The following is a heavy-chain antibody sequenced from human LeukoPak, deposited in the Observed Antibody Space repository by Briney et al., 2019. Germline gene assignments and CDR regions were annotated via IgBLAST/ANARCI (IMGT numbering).Heavy chain of an antibody. D-gene: IGHD2/OR15-2a*01. CDR2: ISSSGSTI. CDR3: ARDMGFLRRSPFDY. V-gene: IGHV3-48*04. CDR1: GFSFSEYS. Sequence: GGSLRLSCVGSGFSFSEYSMNWVRQSPGKGLEWVSYISSSGSTIYYADSVKGRFTISRDNAKNSLYLQMNSLRAEDTAVYYCARDMGFLRRSPFDYWGQGTLVTVSS. J-gene: IGHJ4*02.